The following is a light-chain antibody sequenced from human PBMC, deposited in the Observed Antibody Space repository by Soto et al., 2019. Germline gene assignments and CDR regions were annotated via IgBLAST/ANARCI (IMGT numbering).Light chain of an antibody. Sequence: EIVLTQSPGTLSSSPGERATLSCRASQSVSSNYLAWYQRKPGEAPRLLIYGASNRATDIPHRFIGSGSGTDFTLTITRLEPDDFAMDYCQQYGGSPPTFGQGTKVEIK. V-gene: IGKV3-20*01. CDR3: QQYGGSPPT. CDR1: QSVSSNY. J-gene: IGKJ1*01. CDR2: GAS.